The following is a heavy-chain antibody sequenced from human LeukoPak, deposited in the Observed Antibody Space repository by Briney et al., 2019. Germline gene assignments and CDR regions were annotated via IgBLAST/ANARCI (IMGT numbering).Heavy chain of an antibody. Sequence: GGSLRLSCAASGFTFSTYYMAWVRQAPGKGLEWVANIKQDGSEKYYGGSVKGRFTISRDNAKNALYLQLNSLRVEDTAGYFCAGGFGFIESWGQGTLVTVSS. CDR1: GFTFSTYY. CDR2: IKQDGSEK. CDR3: AGGFGFIES. V-gene: IGHV3-7*04. D-gene: IGHD3-16*01. J-gene: IGHJ4*02.